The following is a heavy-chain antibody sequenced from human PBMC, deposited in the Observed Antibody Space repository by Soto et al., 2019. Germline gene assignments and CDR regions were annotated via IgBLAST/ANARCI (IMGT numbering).Heavy chain of an antibody. Sequence: SVKVSCKASGGSFSSFGFSWVRQAPGQGLEWMGGTIPVFGRPNYAQRFRGRLTITADESTNTVYLELIDLRSEDTAVYYCAREGSGYNLWGQGTQVTVSS. J-gene: IGHJ1*01. D-gene: IGHD5-12*01. CDR3: AREGSGYNL. CDR1: GGSFSSFG. CDR2: TIPVFGRP. V-gene: IGHV1-69*13.